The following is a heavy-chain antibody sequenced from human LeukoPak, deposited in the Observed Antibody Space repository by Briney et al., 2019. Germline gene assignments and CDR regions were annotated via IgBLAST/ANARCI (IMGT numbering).Heavy chain of an antibody. CDR2: IYHSGSK. V-gene: IGHV4-38-2*02. CDR1: GYSISSGYY. Sequence: SETLSLTCTVSGYSISSGYYWGWIRQPPGKGLEWIGSIYHSGSKYYNPSLKSRATISVDTSKNQFSLKLSSVTAADTAVFYCARHYGEENYFDYWGQGTLVTVSS. CDR3: ARHYGEENYFDY. J-gene: IGHJ4*02. D-gene: IGHD4-17*01.